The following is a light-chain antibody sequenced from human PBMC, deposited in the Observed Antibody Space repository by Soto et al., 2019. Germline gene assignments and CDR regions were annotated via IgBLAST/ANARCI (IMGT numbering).Light chain of an antibody. CDR3: QQYDNWPRT. V-gene: IGKV3-15*01. CDR1: QSVRSN. J-gene: IGKJ1*01. CDR2: DAS. Sequence: EKVMTQSPATLSVSPGERATLSCRASQSVRSNLAWYQQKPGQPPRLLIYDASTRATGIPSRFSGSGSGTGFTLTISSLKSEDFAVYYCQQYDNWPRTFGQGTRVDFK.